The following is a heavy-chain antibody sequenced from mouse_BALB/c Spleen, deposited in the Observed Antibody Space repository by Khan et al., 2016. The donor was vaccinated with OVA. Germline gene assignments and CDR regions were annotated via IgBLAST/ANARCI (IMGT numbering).Heavy chain of an antibody. CDR2: IDPFSGTT. V-gene: IGHV1S135*01. J-gene: IGHJ3*01. Sequence: VQLKESGPEVMKPGASVKISCKASGYSFTSYYIHWVMQSHGKSLEWIGYIDPFSGTTTYNQKFKGKATLTVDKSSSTAYIHLRNLTFEDSAVHYCTRHGYVAWFSYWGQGTLVTVSA. CDR1: GYSFTSYY. D-gene: IGHD2-2*01. CDR3: TRHGYVAWFSY.